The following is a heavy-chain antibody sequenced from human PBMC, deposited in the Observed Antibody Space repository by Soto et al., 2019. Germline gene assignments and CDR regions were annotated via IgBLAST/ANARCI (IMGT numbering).Heavy chain of an antibody. CDR1: GFTFSSYS. D-gene: IGHD6-6*01. CDR2: ISSSSSTI. J-gene: IGHJ6*02. Sequence: GESLKISCAASGFTFSSYSTNWVRQAPGKGLEWVSYISSSSSTIYYADSVKDRFTISRDNAKNSLYLHMNSLRDEDTAVYYCARDRIAARSNMDVGGQGTTVTVSS. V-gene: IGHV3-48*02. CDR3: ARDRIAARSNMDV.